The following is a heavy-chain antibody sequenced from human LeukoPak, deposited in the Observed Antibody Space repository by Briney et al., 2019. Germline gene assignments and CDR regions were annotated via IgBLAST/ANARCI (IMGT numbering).Heavy chain of an antibody. V-gene: IGHV3-23*01. Sequence: GGSLRLSRAASGFTYSSYAMSWVRQAPGKGLEWVSAISVSGGSTYYADSVKGRFTISRDNSKNTLYLQMNSLRAEETAVYYCAKERSRGGDCLDYWGQGTLVTVSS. CDR1: GFTYSSYA. J-gene: IGHJ4*02. CDR2: ISVSGGST. CDR3: AKERSRGGDCLDY. D-gene: IGHD2-21*02.